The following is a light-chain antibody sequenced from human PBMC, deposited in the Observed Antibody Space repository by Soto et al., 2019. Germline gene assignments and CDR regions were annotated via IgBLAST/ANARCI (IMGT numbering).Light chain of an antibody. CDR2: EGS. V-gene: IGLV2-23*01. Sequence: QSVLTQPASVSGSPGQSITISCTGTSSDVVSYNLVSWYQQHPGKAPKLMIYEGSKRPSGVSNRFSGSKSGNTASLTISGLQAEDEADYYCCSYAGSSPYVFGTGTKLTVL. CDR1: SSDVVSYNL. CDR3: CSYAGSSPYV. J-gene: IGLJ1*01.